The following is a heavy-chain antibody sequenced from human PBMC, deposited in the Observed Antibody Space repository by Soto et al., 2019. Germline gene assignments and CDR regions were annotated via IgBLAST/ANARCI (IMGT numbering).Heavy chain of an antibody. Sequence: GESLKVSCKGSGYSFTSYWIVWVRQMPGKGLEWMGIIYPGDSDTRYRRSFQGRFTLSRDNSHNTRYLKMTNLRAEDTAIYYCTTGIIFHITFVTWGQGTPVTVSS. CDR3: TTGIIFHITFVT. J-gene: IGHJ5*02. CDR1: GYSFTSYW. V-gene: IGHV5-51*01. CDR2: IYPGDSDT. D-gene: IGHD1-20*01.